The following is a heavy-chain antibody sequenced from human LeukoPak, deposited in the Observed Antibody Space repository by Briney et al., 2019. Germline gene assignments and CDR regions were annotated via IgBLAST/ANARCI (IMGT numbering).Heavy chain of an antibody. CDR2: INHSGST. Sequence: SETLSLTCAVHGGSFSGYYWSWIRQPPGKGLEWIGEINHSGSTNYNPSLKSRVTISVDTSKNQFSLKLSSVTAADTAVYYCARGYGDYYFDYWGQGTLVTVSS. D-gene: IGHD4-17*01. V-gene: IGHV4-34*01. CDR1: GGSFSGYY. CDR3: ARGYGDYYFDY. J-gene: IGHJ4*02.